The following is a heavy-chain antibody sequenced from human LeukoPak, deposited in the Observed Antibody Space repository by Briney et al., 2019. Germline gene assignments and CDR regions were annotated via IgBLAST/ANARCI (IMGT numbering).Heavy chain of an antibody. CDR1: GFTFSSHG. CDR2: ISPSGDIT. D-gene: IGHD3-10*01. V-gene: IGHV3-23*01. J-gene: IGHJ6*03. CDR3: ARSQDGSGSYFYYFYIDV. Sequence: GGSLRLSCAASGFTFSSHGMNWVRQSPGKGLEWVSGISPSGDITYYADSVMGRFTISRDNSKNTQSLQMNSLRAEDTAVYYCARSQDGSGSYFYYFYIDVWGKGTTV.